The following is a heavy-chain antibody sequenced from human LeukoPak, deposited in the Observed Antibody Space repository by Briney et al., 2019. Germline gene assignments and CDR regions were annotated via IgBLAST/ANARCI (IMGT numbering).Heavy chain of an antibody. Sequence: GGSLRLSCSASGFTFSTYWMSWVRQAPGKGLEWVANMRRDGNEIYYLDSVKGRFTITRDNTRNSLFLQMYSLRAEDTAVYFCAREDGYCSGGNCYSYFDSWGRGTTVTVSS. V-gene: IGHV3-7*01. J-gene: IGHJ4*03. CDR1: GFTFSTYW. CDR2: MRRDGNEI. CDR3: AREDGYCSGGNCYSYFDS. D-gene: IGHD2-15*01.